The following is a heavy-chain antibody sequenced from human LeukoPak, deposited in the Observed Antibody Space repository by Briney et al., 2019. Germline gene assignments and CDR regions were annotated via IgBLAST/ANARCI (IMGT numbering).Heavy chain of an antibody. CDR3: ARDYHGSIDY. Sequence: PGGSLRLSCAASGFTFSSYWMHWVRQAPGKGLMWVSRTNRDGRDTIYADSVRGRFTISRDNAENTLYLRMSSLRAHDTAVYYCARDYHGSIDYWGQGTLVAVSS. CDR2: TNRDGRDT. J-gene: IGHJ4*02. D-gene: IGHD3-10*01. V-gene: IGHV3-74*01. CDR1: GFTFSSYW.